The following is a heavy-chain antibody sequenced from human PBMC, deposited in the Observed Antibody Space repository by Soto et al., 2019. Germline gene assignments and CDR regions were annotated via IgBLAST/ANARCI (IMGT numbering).Heavy chain of an antibody. D-gene: IGHD2-21*02. CDR1: GFPFSSYW. J-gene: IGHJ5*02. CDR2: INSDGSST. Sequence: CLRLSCAAYGFPFSSYWMHWVRQAPGKGRVWVSRINSDGSSTSYADSVKGRFTISRDNAKNTLYLQMNSLRAEDTAVYYCASLLVVTNRGVDPWGQGTLVTVSS. CDR3: ASLLVVTNRGVDP. V-gene: IGHV3-74*01.